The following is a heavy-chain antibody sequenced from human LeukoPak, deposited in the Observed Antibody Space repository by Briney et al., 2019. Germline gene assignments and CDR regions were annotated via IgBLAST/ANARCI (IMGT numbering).Heavy chain of an antibody. CDR1: GYTFSNHW. V-gene: IGHV5-51*01. CDR3: ARHWDSNGYYYNFDY. CDR2: IFPADSDT. D-gene: IGHD3-22*01. Sequence: GESLKTSCKGSGYTFSNHWIGWVRQMPGKGLEWMGIIFPADSDTRYSPSFQGQVTISADKSINTAYLQWSSLEASDTAMYYCARHWDSNGYYYNFDYWGQGTLVTVSS. J-gene: IGHJ4*02.